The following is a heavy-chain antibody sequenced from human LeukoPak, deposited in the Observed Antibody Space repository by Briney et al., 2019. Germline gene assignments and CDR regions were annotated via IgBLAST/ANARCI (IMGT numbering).Heavy chain of an antibody. J-gene: IGHJ4*02. Sequence: SETLSLTCAVYGGSFSGYYWGWIRQPPGKGLEWIGEINHSGSTNYSPSLKSRVTISVDTSKNQFSLKLSSVTAADTAVYYCAGRACAYYYDSSGYFRYWGQGTLVTVSS. CDR2: INHSGST. CDR3: AGRACAYYYDSSGYFRY. D-gene: IGHD3-22*01. V-gene: IGHV4-34*01. CDR1: GGSFSGYY.